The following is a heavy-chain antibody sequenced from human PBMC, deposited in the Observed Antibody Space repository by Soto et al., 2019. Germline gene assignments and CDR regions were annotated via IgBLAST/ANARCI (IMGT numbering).Heavy chain of an antibody. CDR1: GGSVSSGSYY. D-gene: IGHD3-9*01. V-gene: IGHV4-61*01. Sequence: SETLSLTCTVSGGSVSSGSYYWSWIRQPPGKGLEWIGYIYYSGSTNYNPSLKSRVTISVDTSKNQFSLKLSSVTAADTAVYYCARAYDILTGYYIDYWGQGTLVTVS. CDR3: ARAYDILTGYYIDY. CDR2: IYYSGST. J-gene: IGHJ4*02.